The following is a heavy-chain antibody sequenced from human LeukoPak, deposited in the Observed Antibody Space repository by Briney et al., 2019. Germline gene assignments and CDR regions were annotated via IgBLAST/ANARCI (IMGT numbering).Heavy chain of an antibody. D-gene: IGHD3-22*01. CDR3: GRTTYDRPRVVSD. J-gene: IGHJ4*02. CDR2: INLIGST. Sequence: PSETLSLTCAIYGESFSGYSWTWIRQPPGKGLEWIGEINLIGSTNYIPSLKSRVTISLDTSKRQSSLTLTSVTAADTATYYCGRTTYDRPRVVSDWSRGTLVTVSS. V-gene: IGHV4-34*01. CDR1: GESFSGYS.